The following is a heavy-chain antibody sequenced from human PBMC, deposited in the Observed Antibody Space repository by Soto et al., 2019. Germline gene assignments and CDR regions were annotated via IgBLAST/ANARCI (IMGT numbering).Heavy chain of an antibody. J-gene: IGHJ4*02. Sequence: SETLSLTCAVYGGSFSGYYWSWIRQPPGKGLEWIGEINHSGSTNYNPSLKSRVTISVDTSKNQFSLKLSSVTAADTAVYYCARGPYGDSDYWGQGTLVTVPQ. CDR3: ARGPYGDSDY. CDR2: INHSGST. D-gene: IGHD4-17*01. V-gene: IGHV4-34*01. CDR1: GGSFSGYY.